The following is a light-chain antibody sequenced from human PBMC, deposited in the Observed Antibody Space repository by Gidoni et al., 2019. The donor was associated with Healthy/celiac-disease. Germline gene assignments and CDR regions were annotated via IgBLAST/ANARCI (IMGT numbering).Light chain of an antibody. V-gene: IGKV3-20*01. J-gene: IGKJ4*01. CDR1: HSVISSY. CDR3: QQYGSSPFT. Sequence: EIVLTQTPGTLTLSTGESATLSCRASHSVISSYLAWYQQKPGQAPRLLIYGASSRATGIPYRFSGSGSGTDFTLTISSLEPEDFAVYYCQQYGSSPFTFGGGTKVEIK. CDR2: GAS.